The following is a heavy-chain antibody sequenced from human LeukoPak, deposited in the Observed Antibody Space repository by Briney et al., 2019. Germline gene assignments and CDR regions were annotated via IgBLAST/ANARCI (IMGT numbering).Heavy chain of an antibody. J-gene: IGHJ4*02. D-gene: IGHD2-15*01. CDR3: ARYSYKHDC. Sequence: GGSLRLSCTASGFSFSGHWMHWARQLPGKGLVWVSRISPTGSTTSCADSVKGRFTISRDNAKNSLYLQMNNVRAEDTAVYYCARYSYKHDCWGQGTLVTVSS. V-gene: IGHV3-74*01. CDR1: GFSFSGHW. CDR2: ISPTGSTT.